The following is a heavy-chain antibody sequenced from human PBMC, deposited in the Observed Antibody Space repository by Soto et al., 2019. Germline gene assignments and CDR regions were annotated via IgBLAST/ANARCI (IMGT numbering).Heavy chain of an antibody. CDR2: TYYIGSP. V-gene: IGHV4-31*03. CDR3: ARDGGTVAAINFYGLDV. D-gene: IGHD1-26*01. CDR1: GDSISSGGSY. J-gene: IGHJ6*02. Sequence: SETLSLTCTVSGDSISSGGSYWTWIRQHPGKGLEWIGYTYYIGSPYYNPSLQSRVTISVDTSKNQVSLKLSSVTAADTAVYYCARDGGTVAAINFYGLDVWGQGTKVTVSS.